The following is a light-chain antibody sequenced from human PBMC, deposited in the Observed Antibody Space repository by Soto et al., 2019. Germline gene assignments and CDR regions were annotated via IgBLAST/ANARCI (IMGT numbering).Light chain of an antibody. CDR2: KAS. J-gene: IGKJ1*01. V-gene: IGKV1-5*03. CDR3: QQYGSYSPWT. Sequence: DIQMTQSPSTLYESVGDRVTITCRASQSIGSWLAWYQQKPGKAPKLLIYKASSLESGVPSRFSGSGSGTEFTLTISSLQPDDFASYYCQQYGSYSPWTFGQGTKVEIK. CDR1: QSIGSW.